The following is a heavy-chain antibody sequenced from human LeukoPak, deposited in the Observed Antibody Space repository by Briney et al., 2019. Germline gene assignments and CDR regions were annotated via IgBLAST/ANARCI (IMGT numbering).Heavy chain of an antibody. Sequence: GGSLRLSCAASGFTFDDYAMHWVRQAPGKGLEWVAVIAYDGNNKYYTDSVKGRFTISRDISKNTLYLQMNSLRAEDTAVYYCGKDFVERDYYDSSGGWGQGTLVTVSS. CDR3: GKDFVERDYYDSSGG. CDR2: IAYDGNNK. CDR1: GFTFDDYA. J-gene: IGHJ4*02. D-gene: IGHD3-22*01. V-gene: IGHV3-30*18.